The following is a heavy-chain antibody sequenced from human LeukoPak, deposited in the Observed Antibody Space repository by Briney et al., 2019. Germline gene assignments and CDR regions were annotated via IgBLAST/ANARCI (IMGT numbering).Heavy chain of an antibody. J-gene: IGHJ5*02. CDR1: GFTFSSYA. D-gene: IGHD4-17*01. V-gene: IGHV3-23*01. Sequence: GGSLRLSCAASGFTFSSYAMSWVRQAPGKRLEWVSAISGSGGSTYYADSVKGRFTISRDNSKNTLYLQMNSLRAEDTAVYYCAKNGHDYGDYGQWFDPWGQGTLVTVSS. CDR2: ISGSGGST. CDR3: AKNGHDYGDYGQWFDP.